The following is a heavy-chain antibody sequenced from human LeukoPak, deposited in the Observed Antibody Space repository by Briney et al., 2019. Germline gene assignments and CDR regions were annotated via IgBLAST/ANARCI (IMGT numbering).Heavy chain of an antibody. V-gene: IGHV4-34*01. CDR2: IHHSGST. J-gene: IGHJ4*02. D-gene: IGHD5-24*01. Sequence: SETLSLTCAVYGGSFSGYYWSWIRQPPGKGLEWIGEIHHSGSTKYNPSLKGRVTISVHTSKNQFSLKLSSVTAADTAVYYCARSRGWLQSHPLGYWGQGTLVAVSS. CDR1: GGSFSGYY. CDR3: ARSRGWLQSHPLGY.